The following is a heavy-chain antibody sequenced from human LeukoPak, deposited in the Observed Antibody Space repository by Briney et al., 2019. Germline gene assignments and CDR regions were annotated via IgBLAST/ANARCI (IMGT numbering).Heavy chain of an antibody. V-gene: IGHV3-21*01. CDR1: GFTFSSYA. J-gene: IGHJ4*02. Sequence: GGSLRLSCAASGFTFSSYAMTWVRQAPGKGLERVSSMSSGCSYIYYADSVRGRFSISRDNAKNSLYLQMNRLKAEDTAVYYCTRDRPTGASRVFVVQWGQGTLVSVSS. CDR3: TRDRPTGASRVFVVQ. D-gene: IGHD3-3*01. CDR2: MSSGCSYI.